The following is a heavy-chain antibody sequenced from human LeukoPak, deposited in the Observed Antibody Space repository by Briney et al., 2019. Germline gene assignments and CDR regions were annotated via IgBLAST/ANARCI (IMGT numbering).Heavy chain of an antibody. D-gene: IGHD4-17*01. V-gene: IGHV3-30*18. Sequence: QSGGSLRLSCAASGFTFSSYGMHWIRKAPGKGLEWVAVISYDGSNKYYADSVKGRFTISRDNSKNTLYLQMNSLRAEDTAVYYCAKAPTDYGDYRFDYWGQGTLVTVSS. CDR3: AKAPTDYGDYRFDY. CDR2: ISYDGSNK. J-gene: IGHJ4*02. CDR1: GFTFSSYG.